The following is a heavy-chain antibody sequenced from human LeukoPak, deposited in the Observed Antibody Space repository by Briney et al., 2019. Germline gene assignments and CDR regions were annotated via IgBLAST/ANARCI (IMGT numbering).Heavy chain of an antibody. D-gene: IGHD6-6*01. CDR2: INGYNGNT. Sequence: ASVKVSCKASGYTFTSYGISWVRQAPGQGLEWMAWINGYNGNTNYAQKLQGRVTMTTDTSTSTAYMELRSLRSDDTAVYYCARRTYSSSSSIFDYWGQGTLVTVSS. CDR3: ARRTYSSSSSIFDY. CDR1: GYTFTSYG. V-gene: IGHV1-18*01. J-gene: IGHJ4*02.